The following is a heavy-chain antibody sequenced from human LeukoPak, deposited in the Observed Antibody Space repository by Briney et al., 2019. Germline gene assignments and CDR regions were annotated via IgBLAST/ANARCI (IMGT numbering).Heavy chain of an antibody. D-gene: IGHD6-6*01. CDR1: GYTFTSYG. Sequence: ASVKVSCKASGYTFTSYGISWVRQAPGQGLEWMGWISAYNGNTNYAQKLQGRVTMTTDTSTSTAYMELRSLRSDDTAVYYCARDLSGQLVVRYNWFDPWGQGTLVTVSS. J-gene: IGHJ5*02. V-gene: IGHV1-18*01. CDR3: ARDLSGQLVVRYNWFDP. CDR2: ISAYNGNT.